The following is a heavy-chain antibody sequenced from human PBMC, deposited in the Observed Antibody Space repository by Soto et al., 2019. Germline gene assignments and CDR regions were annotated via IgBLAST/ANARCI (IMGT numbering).Heavy chain of an antibody. CDR2: IYYSGST. CDR1: GRSISSNY. CDR3: ARHWITMVRGVCHFDY. V-gene: IGHV4-59*04. J-gene: IGHJ4*02. Sequence: ETLSLTCTVSGRSISSNYWSWIRPPPGKGLEWIGYIYYSGSTYYNPSLKSRVTMSVDPSKNQFSLKLISVTAADTAVYYCARHWITMVRGVCHFDYWGQGTLVTVSS. D-gene: IGHD3-10*01.